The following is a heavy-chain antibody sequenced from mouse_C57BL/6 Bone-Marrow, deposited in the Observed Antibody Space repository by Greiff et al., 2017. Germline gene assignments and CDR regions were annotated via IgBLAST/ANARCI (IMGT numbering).Heavy chain of an antibody. Sequence: EVELVESGGGLVQPGGSLKLSCAASGFTFSDYGMAWVRQAPRKGPEWVAFISNLAYSIYYADTVTGRFTISRENAKNTLYLEMSSLRSEDTAMYYCARSLPQGYFDVWGTGTTVTVSS. D-gene: IGHD6-2*01. CDR1: GFTFSDYG. CDR3: ARSLPQGYFDV. J-gene: IGHJ1*03. CDR2: ISNLAYSI. V-gene: IGHV5-15*01.